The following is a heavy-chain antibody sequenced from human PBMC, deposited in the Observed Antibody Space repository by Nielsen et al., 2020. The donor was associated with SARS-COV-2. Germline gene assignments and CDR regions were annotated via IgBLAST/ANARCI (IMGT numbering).Heavy chain of an antibody. CDR3: ARDPGYSYGYGAFDI. D-gene: IGHD5-18*01. J-gene: IGHJ3*02. Sequence: GESLKISCAASGFTFSSYSMNWVRQAPGKGLEWVSYISSSGSTIYYADSVKGRFTISRDNAKNSLYLQMNSLRAEDTAVYYCARDPGYSYGYGAFDIWGQGTMVTVSS. CDR1: GFTFSSYS. CDR2: ISSSGSTI. V-gene: IGHV3-48*04.